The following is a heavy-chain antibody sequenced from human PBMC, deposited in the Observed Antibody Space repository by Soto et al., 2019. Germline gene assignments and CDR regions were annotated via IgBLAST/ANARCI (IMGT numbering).Heavy chain of an antibody. CDR3: TAHNWFDP. Sequence: GVLRLSCAASGFTFTSNWMSWVRQAPGKGLEWVANIKQDGSEKYYVDSVKGRFTISRDNAKNALYLQMNSLKTEDTAVYYCTAHNWFDPWGQGTLVTVSS. V-gene: IGHV3-7*03. CDR1: GFTFTSNW. J-gene: IGHJ5*02. CDR2: IKQDGSEK.